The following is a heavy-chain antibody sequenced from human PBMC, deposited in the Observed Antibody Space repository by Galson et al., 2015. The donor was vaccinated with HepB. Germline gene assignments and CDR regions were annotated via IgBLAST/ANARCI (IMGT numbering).Heavy chain of an antibody. CDR3: ARGKAAARTQGGWFDP. D-gene: IGHD6-13*01. CDR1: GGTFSSYT. CDR2: IIPILGIA. J-gene: IGHJ5*02. V-gene: IGHV1-69*02. Sequence: SVKVSCKASGGTFSSYTISWVRQAPGQGLEWMGRIIPILGIANYAQKFQGRVTITADKSTSTAYMELSSLGSEDTAVYYCARGKAAARTQGGWFDPWGQGTLVPGSS.